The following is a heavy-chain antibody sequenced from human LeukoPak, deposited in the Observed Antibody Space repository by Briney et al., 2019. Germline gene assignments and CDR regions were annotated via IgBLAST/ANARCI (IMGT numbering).Heavy chain of an antibody. D-gene: IGHD6-13*01. CDR2: IGTAGDT. Sequence: GGSLRLSCAASGFTFSNYDMHWVRQAAGKGLEWVSDIGTAGDTYYPGSVKGRFTISRENAKNSLYLQMNSLSAGDTAVYYCASSPAYSSSWYAVDNWGQGTLVTVSS. J-gene: IGHJ4*02. CDR1: GFTFSNYD. CDR3: ASSPAYSSSWYAVDN. V-gene: IGHV3-13*01.